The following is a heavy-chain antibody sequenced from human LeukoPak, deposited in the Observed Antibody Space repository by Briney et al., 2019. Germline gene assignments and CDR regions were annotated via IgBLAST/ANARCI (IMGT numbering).Heavy chain of an antibody. V-gene: IGHV4-30-2*01. Sequence: SETLSLTCAVSGGSISSGGYSWSWIRQPPGKGLEWIGYIYHSGSTYYNPSLKSRVTISVDRSKNQFSLKLSSVTAADTAVYYCARARGGWEGLWSGYVYGMDVWGQGTAVTVSS. CDR2: IYHSGST. J-gene: IGHJ6*02. CDR1: GGSISSGGYS. D-gene: IGHD3-3*01. CDR3: ARARGGWEGLWSGYVYGMDV.